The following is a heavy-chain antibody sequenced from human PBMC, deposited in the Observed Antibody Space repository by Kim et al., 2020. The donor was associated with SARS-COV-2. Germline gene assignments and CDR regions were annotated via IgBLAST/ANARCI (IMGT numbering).Heavy chain of an antibody. CDR1: GGSISSYY. CDR3: SGLGYCGSTSCRAASYYY. CDR2: IYYSGST. J-gene: IGHJ6*01. V-gene: IGHV4-59*08. Sequence: SETLSLTCTVSGGSISSYYWSWIRQPPGKGLEWIGYIYYSGSTNYNPSLKSRVTISVDTSKNQSSLTLSSVPAADTAVYYFSGLGYCGSTSCRAASYYY. D-gene: IGHD2-2*01.